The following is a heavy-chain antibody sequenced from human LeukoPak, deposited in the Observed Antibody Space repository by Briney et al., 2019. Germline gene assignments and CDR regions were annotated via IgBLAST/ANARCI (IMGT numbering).Heavy chain of an antibody. CDR1: GFTFDDYA. J-gene: IGHJ4*02. Sequence: PGGSLRLSCAASGFTFDDYAMHWVRQAPGKGLEWVSGISWNSGSIGYADSVKGRFTISRDNAKNSLYLQMNSLRAEDTALYYCAKLGSTVTTKSYFDYWGQGTLVTVSS. V-gene: IGHV3-9*01. CDR2: ISWNSGSI. D-gene: IGHD4-17*01. CDR3: AKLGSTVTTKSYFDY.